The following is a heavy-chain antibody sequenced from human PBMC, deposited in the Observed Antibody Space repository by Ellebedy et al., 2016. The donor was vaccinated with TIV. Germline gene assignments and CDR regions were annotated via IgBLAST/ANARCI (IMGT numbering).Heavy chain of an antibody. CDR2: ISSSSRTI. CDR3: AKDRSKEVQWLDDPFDI. CDR1: GFTFIIYS. V-gene: IGHV3-48*01. Sequence: GGSLRLXXAASGFTFIIYSLNWVRQAPGKGLEWVSYISSSSRTIYYADSVQGRFTISRDNSKNTLFLQMTSLRPEDTAVYFCAKDRSKEVQWLDDPFDIWGRGTMVTVSS. D-gene: IGHD6-19*01. J-gene: IGHJ3*02.